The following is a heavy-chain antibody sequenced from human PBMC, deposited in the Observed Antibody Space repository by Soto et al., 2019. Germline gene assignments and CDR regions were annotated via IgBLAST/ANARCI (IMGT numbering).Heavy chain of an antibody. V-gene: IGHV4-61*01. CDR1: DVPVRSGSYY. CDR3: ARDHSYGYFYYYGMDV. CDR2: IYYSGST. Sequence: PDTLALTCTVYDVPVRSGSYYWSWLRQPPGKGLEWIGYIYYSGSTNYNPSLKSRVTISVDTSKNQFSLKLSSVTAADTAVYYCARDHSYGYFYYYGMDVWGQGTTVTVSS. J-gene: IGHJ6*02. D-gene: IGHD5-18*01.